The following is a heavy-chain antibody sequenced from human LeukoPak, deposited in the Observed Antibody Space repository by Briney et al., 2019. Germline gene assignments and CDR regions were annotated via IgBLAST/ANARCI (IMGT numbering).Heavy chain of an antibody. D-gene: IGHD2-2*01. J-gene: IGHJ5*02. CDR3: ASQYQLLDNWFDP. CDR2: ISGGGGST. V-gene: IGHV3-23*01. CDR1: GFNFNRYA. Sequence: SGGSLRLSCAASGFNFNRYAMTWVRQAPGKGLEWVSIISGGGGSTFYADSVKGRYTISRDNSKSTLYLQMNSLRAEDTAVYYCASQYQLLDNWFDPWGQGTLVTVSS.